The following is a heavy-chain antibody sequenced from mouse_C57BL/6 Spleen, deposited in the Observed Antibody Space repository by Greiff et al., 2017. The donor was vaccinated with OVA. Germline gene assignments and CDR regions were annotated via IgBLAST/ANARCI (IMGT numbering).Heavy chain of an antibody. J-gene: IGHJ2*01. D-gene: IGHD1-1*01. CDR3: ARWDTTVADYFDY. CDR1: GYAFSSSW. Sequence: VQLQQSGPELVKPGASVKISCKASGYAFSSSWMNWVKQRPGKGLEWIGRIYPGDGDTNYTGKFKGKATLTADKSSSTAYMQLSSLTSEDSAVYCCARWDTTVADYFDYWGKGTTLTVSS. V-gene: IGHV1-82*01. CDR2: IYPGDGDT.